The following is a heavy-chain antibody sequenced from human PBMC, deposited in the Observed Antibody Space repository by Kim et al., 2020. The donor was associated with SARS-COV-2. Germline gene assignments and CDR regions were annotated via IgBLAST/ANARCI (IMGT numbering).Heavy chain of an antibody. CDR1: GGSISSSSYY. V-gene: IGHV4-39*07. D-gene: IGHD4-17*01. CDR2: IYYSGST. Sequence: SETLSLTCTVSGGSISSSSYYWGWIRQPPGKGLEWIGSIYYSGSTYYNPSLKSRVTISVDTSKNQFSLKLSSVTAADTAVYYCARGWPENDYGDFGQVDLWGRGTLVTVSS. CDR3: ARGWPENDYGDFGQVDL. J-gene: IGHJ2*01.